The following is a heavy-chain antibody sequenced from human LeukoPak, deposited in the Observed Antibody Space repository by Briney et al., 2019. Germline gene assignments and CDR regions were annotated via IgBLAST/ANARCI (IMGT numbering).Heavy chain of an antibody. V-gene: IGHV4-4*07. D-gene: IGHD2-2*01. Sequence: SETLSLTCAVSGGSISSYSWNWIRQPAGKGLEWIGRFYTSGTTNYNPSLKSRVTMSIDTSKNQVSLKMRSVTAADTAVYYCARTVVTLDWYFDLWGRGTLVSVSS. CDR3: ARTVVTLDWYFDL. J-gene: IGHJ2*01. CDR2: FYTSGTT. CDR1: GGSISSYS.